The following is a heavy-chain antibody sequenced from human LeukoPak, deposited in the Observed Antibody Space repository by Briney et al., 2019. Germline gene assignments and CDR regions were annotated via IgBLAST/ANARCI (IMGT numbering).Heavy chain of an antibody. D-gene: IGHD6-13*01. V-gene: IGHV1-18*01. J-gene: IGHJ4*02. CDR3: ARDLAAAGTGFSDY. Sequence: ASVKVSCKAYGYTFTSYGISWVRQAPGQGLEWMGWISAYNGNTNYAQKLQGRVTMTTDTSTSTAYMELRSLRSDDTAVYYCARDLAAAGTGFSDYWGQGTLVTVSS. CDR2: ISAYNGNT. CDR1: GYTFTSYG.